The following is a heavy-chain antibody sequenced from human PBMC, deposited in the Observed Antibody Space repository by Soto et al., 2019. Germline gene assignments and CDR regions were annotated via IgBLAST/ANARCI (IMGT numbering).Heavy chain of an antibody. CDR2: ISWNSGSI. CDR1: GFTXDDYA. V-gene: IGHV3-9*01. J-gene: IGHJ6*03. Sequence: GGSLRLSCAASGFTXDDYAMHWVRQAPGKGLEWVSGISWNSGSIGYADSVKGRFTISRDNAKNSLYLQMNSLRAEDTALYYCAKAGPTTRNNCYYYYYMDVWGKGTTVTVSS. D-gene: IGHD1-1*01. CDR3: AKAGPTTRNNCYYYYYMDV.